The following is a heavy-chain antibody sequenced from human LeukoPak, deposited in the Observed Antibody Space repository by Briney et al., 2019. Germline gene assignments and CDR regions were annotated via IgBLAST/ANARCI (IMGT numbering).Heavy chain of an antibody. Sequence: GGSLRLSCAGSGITFSSYTMSWVRQAPGQGVEWVSAISPSGGGTYYADSVKGRFTISRDNSKDTLYLQMNSLRVDDTAVYYCATDLYDSSPDFWGQGTLVTVSS. V-gene: IGHV3-23*01. CDR2: ISPSGGGT. J-gene: IGHJ4*02. CDR3: ATDLYDSSPDF. D-gene: IGHD3-22*01. CDR1: GITFSSYT.